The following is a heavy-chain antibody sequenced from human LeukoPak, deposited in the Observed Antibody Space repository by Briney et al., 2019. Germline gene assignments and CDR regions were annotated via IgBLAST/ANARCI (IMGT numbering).Heavy chain of an antibody. V-gene: IGHV3-48*01. CDR2: MTGNSGSI. Sequence: GGSLRLSCAASGFTFSGYTMTWVRQAPGKGLEWLSYMTGNSGSIYYADSVKGRFTISRDNAKNSVYLQMNSLRADDTAVYFCTTSYGYLDYWGQGTLVTVSA. CDR1: GFTFSGYT. J-gene: IGHJ4*02. CDR3: TTSYGYLDY. D-gene: IGHD3-10*01.